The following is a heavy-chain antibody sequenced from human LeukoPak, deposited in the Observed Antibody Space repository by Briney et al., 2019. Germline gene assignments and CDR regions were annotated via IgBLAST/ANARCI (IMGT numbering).Heavy chain of an antibody. CDR3: AKVGTSWQSYYYYYMDV. CDR1: GGSIYSYY. Sequence: PSETLSLTCTVSGGSIYSYYWSWIRQPPGKGLEWIGYIYYSGSTNYNPSLKSRVTISVDTSKNQFSLKLSSVTAADTAVYYCAKVGTSWQSYYYYYMDVWGKGTTVTVSS. J-gene: IGHJ6*03. CDR2: IYYSGST. D-gene: IGHD6-13*01. V-gene: IGHV4-59*12.